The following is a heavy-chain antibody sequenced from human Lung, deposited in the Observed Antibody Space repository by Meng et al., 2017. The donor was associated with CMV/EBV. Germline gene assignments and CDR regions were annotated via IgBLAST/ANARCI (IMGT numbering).Heavy chain of an antibody. J-gene: IGHJ5*02. D-gene: IGHD2-2*01. Sequence: LTDYGISWVRQGPGQGLEWVGEISPYDGDTNYARKLQGRVTMTTDTSTTTAYMELRSLRSDDTAVYYCARDLEYCGSTTCYEDCFDPWGQGTLVTVSS. V-gene: IGHV1-18*01. CDR1: LTDYG. CDR3: ARDLEYCGSTTCYEDCFDP. CDR2: ISPYDGDT.